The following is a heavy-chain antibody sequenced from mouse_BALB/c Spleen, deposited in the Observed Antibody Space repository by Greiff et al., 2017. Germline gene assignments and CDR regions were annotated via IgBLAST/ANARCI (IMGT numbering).Heavy chain of an antibody. Sequence: VQLQQSGPELMKPGASVKISCKASGYSFTSYYMHWVKQSHGKSLEWIGYIDPFNGGTSYNQKFKGKATLTVDKSSSTAYMHLSSLTSEDSAVYYCARGGDQYDNFFDYWGQGTTVTVSS. CDR1: GYSFTSYY. V-gene: IGHV1S135*01. CDR3: ARGGDQYDNFFDY. CDR2: IDPFNGGT. D-gene: IGHD2-10*02. J-gene: IGHJ2*01.